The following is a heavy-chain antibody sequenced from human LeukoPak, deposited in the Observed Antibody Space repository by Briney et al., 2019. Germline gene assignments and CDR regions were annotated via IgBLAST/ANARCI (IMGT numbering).Heavy chain of an antibody. J-gene: IGHJ4*02. Sequence: PSETLSLTCTVSGGSISSYYWSWIRQPPGKGLERIGYIYYSGSTNYNPSLKSRVTISVDTSKNQFSLKLSSVTAADTAVYYCARDRGSTSCYDYWGQGTLVTVSS. D-gene: IGHD2-2*01. CDR1: GGSISSYY. CDR2: IYYSGST. V-gene: IGHV4-59*01. CDR3: ARDRGSTSCYDY.